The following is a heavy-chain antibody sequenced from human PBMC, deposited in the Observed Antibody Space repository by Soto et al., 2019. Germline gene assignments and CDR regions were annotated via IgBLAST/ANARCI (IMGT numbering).Heavy chain of an antibody. V-gene: IGHV4-34*01. CDR3: ARGYKYYYDSSGYYYY. CDR1: GGSFSGYY. CDR2: INHSGST. Sequence: SETLSLTCAVYGGSFSGYYWSWIRQPPGKGLEWIGEINHSGSTNYNPSLKSRVTISVDTSKNQFSLKLSSVTAADTAVYYCARGYKYYYDSSGYYYYWGQGTLVTVSS. J-gene: IGHJ4*02. D-gene: IGHD3-22*01.